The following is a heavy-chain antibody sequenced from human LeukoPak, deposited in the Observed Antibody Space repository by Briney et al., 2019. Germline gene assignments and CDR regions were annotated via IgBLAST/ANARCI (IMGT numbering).Heavy chain of an antibody. J-gene: IGHJ5*02. CDR3: ARGHGIQLWLDENWFDP. Sequence: PSETLSLTCTVSGGSISSYYWSWIRQPPGKGLEWIGYIYYSGSTNYNPSLKSRVTISVDTSKNQFSLKLSSVTAADTAVYYCARGHGIQLWLDENWFDPWGQGTLVTVSS. D-gene: IGHD5-18*01. V-gene: IGHV4-59*12. CDR2: IYYSGST. CDR1: GGSISSYY.